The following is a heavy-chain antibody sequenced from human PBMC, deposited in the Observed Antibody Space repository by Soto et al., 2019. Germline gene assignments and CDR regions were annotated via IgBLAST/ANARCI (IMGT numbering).Heavy chain of an antibody. D-gene: IGHD4-17*01. CDR1: GFTFSNAW. CDR3: TTQISTVTYYFDY. J-gene: IGHJ4*02. CDR2: IKSKTDGGTT. V-gene: IGHV3-15*07. Sequence: GGSLRLSCAASGFTFSNAWMNWVRQAPGKGLEWVGRIKSKTDGGTTDYVVPVKGRFTISRDDSKNTLYLQMDSLNTEDTAVYYCTTQISTVTYYFDYWGQGTLVTVSS.